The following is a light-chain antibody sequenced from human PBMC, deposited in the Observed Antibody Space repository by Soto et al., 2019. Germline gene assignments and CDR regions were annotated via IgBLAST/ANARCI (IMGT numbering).Light chain of an antibody. CDR2: WAS. CDR1: QNILYNSNNKNY. J-gene: IGKJ2*01. V-gene: IGKV4-1*01. CDR3: QQYYSTPPYT. Sequence: DIVMTQSPDSLAVSLGERATINCKSSQNILYNSNNKNYLAWYQQKPGQPPRLLIYWASTRESGVPDRFSGSGSGTDFTLTINSLQAEDVAVYYCQQYYSTPPYTFGQGTKLEIK.